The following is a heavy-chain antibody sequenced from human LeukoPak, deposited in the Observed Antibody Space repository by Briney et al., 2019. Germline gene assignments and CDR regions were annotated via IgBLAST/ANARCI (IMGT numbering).Heavy chain of an antibody. V-gene: IGHV3-48*03. Sequence: GGSLRLSCAASGFTFSGYEMNWIRQAPGEGLDWVSSIDGRGDPIYYAESVKGRFIISRDNAKNSVYLQMNNLRAEDTAVYYCVRESMIGGVFNFDYWGQGTLVPVSS. CDR1: GFTFSGYE. CDR2: IDGRGDPI. D-gene: IGHD3-16*01. CDR3: VRESMIGGVFNFDY. J-gene: IGHJ4*02.